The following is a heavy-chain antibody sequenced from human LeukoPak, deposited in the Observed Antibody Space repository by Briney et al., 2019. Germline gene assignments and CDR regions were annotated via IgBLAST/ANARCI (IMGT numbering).Heavy chain of an antibody. Sequence: SETLSLTCAVSGYGISSDYYWGRIRQPPGKGLEWMASIYHSGSTYYNPSLKNRVTISVDTSKSQLSLELISVTAADTAVYYCARIITMIRGERSGYFASWGQGTLVTVSS. V-gene: IGHV4-38-2*01. CDR2: IYHSGST. CDR3: ARIITMIRGERSGYFAS. D-gene: IGHD3-10*01. CDR1: GYGISSDYY. J-gene: IGHJ4*02.